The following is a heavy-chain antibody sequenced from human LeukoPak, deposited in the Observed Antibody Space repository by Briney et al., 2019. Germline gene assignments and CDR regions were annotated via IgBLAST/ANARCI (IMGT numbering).Heavy chain of an antibody. CDR1: GFSFSTYT. CDR2: ITGSSNTI. Sequence: PGGSLRLSCTDSGFSFSTYTMNWVRQAPGKGLEWISSITGSSNTIYHADSVRGRLTISRDNAKNSLYLQMNSLRAEDTAVYYCARGYYGDCQSWGQGTMVTVSS. CDR3: ARGYYGDCQS. D-gene: IGHD4-17*01. V-gene: IGHV3-48*01. J-gene: IGHJ3*01.